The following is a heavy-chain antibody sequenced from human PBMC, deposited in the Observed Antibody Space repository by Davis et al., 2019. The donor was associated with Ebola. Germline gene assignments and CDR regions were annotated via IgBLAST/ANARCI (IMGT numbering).Heavy chain of an antibody. J-gene: IGHJ6*04. D-gene: IGHD3-22*01. CDR3: ARGLYDSSGYSPYYYYGMDV. Sequence: ASVKVSCKASGYTFTSYDINWVRQATGQGLEWMGWMNPNSGNTGYAQKFQGRVTMTRNTSISTAYMELSSLRSDDTAVYYCARGLYDSSGYSPYYYYGMDVWGKGTTVTVSS. CDR2: MNPNSGNT. CDR1: GYTFTSYD. V-gene: IGHV1-8*01.